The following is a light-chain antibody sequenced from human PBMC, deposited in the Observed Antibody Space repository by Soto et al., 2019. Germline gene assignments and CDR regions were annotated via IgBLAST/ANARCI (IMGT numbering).Light chain of an antibody. J-gene: IGLJ2*01. CDR1: SSDVGGYDY. CDR3: CSYTTASTVV. CDR2: EVF. V-gene: IGLV2-14*03. Sequence: QSVLTQPASVSGSPGQSITISCTGTSSDVGGYDYVSWYQQHPGKVPKLMIYEVFRRPSGISDRFSGSKSGNTASLTISGLQAEDEADYYCCSYTTASTVVFGGGTKVTVL.